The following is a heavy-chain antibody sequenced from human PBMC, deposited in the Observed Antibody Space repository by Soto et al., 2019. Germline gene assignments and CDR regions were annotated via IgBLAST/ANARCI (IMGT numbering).Heavy chain of an antibody. D-gene: IGHD2-8*01. V-gene: IGHV3-72*01. CDR1: GFTFSDHY. CDR3: APRTGV. J-gene: IGHJ1*01. CDR2: SRNKANSYTT. Sequence: EVQLVESGGGLVQPGGSLRLSCAASGFTFSDHYMDWVRQVPGKGLEWVGRSRNKANSYTTAYAASVQGRFIISRDDSKNSLYLQMNSLKAEDTAVYYGAPRTGVWGQGTLVTVSA.